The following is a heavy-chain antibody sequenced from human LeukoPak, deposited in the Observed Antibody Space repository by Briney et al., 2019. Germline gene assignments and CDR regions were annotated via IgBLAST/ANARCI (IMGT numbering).Heavy chain of an antibody. D-gene: IGHD4-23*01. CDR3: ARDNSIDDRGWWFDP. Sequence: GASVKVSCMSSGYTFTNFYMHWLRQAPGQGFEWMGLINPSGSRTWFSEKFQGRIILTRDMSTSTDYMELSSLRSEDTAVYFCARDNSIDDRGWWFDPWGQGTLVTVSS. V-gene: IGHV1-46*01. J-gene: IGHJ5*01. CDR2: INPSGSRT. CDR1: GYTFTNFY.